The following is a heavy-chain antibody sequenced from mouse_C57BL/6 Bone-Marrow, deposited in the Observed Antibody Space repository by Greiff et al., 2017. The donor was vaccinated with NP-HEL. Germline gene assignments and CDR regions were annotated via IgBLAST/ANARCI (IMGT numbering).Heavy chain of an antibody. CDR1: GYAFSSSW. V-gene: IGHV1-82*01. CDR2: IYPGDGDT. D-gene: IGHD1-1*02. J-gene: IGHJ4*01. CDR3: ANYGGMDY. Sequence: VQLQQSGPELVKPGASVKISCKASGYAFSSSWMNWVKQRPGKGLEWLGRIYPGDGDTNYNGKFKGKATLTADKSSSTAYMQLSSLTSEDSAVYFCANYGGMDYWGQGTSVTVSS.